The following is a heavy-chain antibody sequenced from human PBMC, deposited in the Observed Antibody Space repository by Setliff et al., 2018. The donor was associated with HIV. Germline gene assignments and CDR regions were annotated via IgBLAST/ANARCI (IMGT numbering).Heavy chain of an antibody. CDR3: ARHVVVTMSMPDEFFVH. J-gene: IGHJ1*01. CDR2: IYYSGST. Sequence: PSETLSLTCTVSGGSISSSSYYWGWIRQPPGKGLEWIGSIYYSGSTYYNPSLKSRVTISVDTSKNQFSLKLSSVTAADTAIYYCARHVVVTMSMPDEFFVHWGHGTLVTVSS. CDR1: GGSISSSSYY. D-gene: IGHD2-21*02. V-gene: IGHV4-39*01.